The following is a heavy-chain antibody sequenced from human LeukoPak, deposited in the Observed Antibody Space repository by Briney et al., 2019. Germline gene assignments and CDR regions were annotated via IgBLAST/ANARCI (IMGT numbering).Heavy chain of an antibody. CDR3: ARGPHYYYYGMDV. J-gene: IGHJ6*02. CDR1: GGTFSSYA. V-gene: IGHV1-69*13. CDR2: IIPIFGTA. Sequence: SVKASCKASGGTFSSYAISWVRQAPGQGLEWMGGIIPIFGTANYAQKFQGRVTITADESTSTAYMELSSLRSEDTAVYYCARGPHYYYYGMDVWGQGTTVTVSS.